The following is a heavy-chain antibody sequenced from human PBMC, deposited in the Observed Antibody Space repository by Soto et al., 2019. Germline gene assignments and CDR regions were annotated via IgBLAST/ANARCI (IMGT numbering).Heavy chain of an antibody. J-gene: IGHJ3*02. CDR1: GFTFSSYW. CDR3: AREADPDAFDI. D-gene: IGHD2-15*01. V-gene: IGHV3-7*01. Sequence: GGSLRLSCAACGFTFSSYWMSWVRQAPGKGLEWVANIKQDGSEKYYVDSVKGRFTISRDNAKNSLYLQMNSLRAEDTAVYYCAREADPDAFDIWGQGTMVTVSS. CDR2: IKQDGSEK.